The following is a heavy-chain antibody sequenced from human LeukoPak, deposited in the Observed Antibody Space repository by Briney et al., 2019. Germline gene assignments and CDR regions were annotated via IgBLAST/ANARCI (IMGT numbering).Heavy chain of an antibody. CDR1: GYTFTSYV. CDR2: ISAYNGNT. J-gene: IGHJ6*02. V-gene: IGHV1-18*01. CDR3: ARAATVTTPYYYYGMDV. D-gene: IGHD4-17*01. Sequence: ASVKVSCKASGYTFTSYVISWVRQAPGQGLEWMGWISAYNGNTNYAQKLQGRVTMTTDTSTSTAYMELRSLRSDDTAVYYCARAATVTTPYYYYGMDVWGQGTTVTVSS.